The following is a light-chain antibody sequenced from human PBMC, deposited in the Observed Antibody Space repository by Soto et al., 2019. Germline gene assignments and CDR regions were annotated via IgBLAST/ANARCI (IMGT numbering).Light chain of an antibody. V-gene: IGLV2-11*01. Sequence: QSVLTQPRSVSGSPGQSVTISCTGTSSDVGGYNYVSWYQQHPGKAPKVMIYDVSERPSGVPDRFSGSKSGNTASLTISGLQAEDEADYYCCSYAGSPRYVLGTGTKVTV. CDR2: DVS. CDR3: CSYAGSPRYV. CDR1: SSDVGGYNY. J-gene: IGLJ1*01.